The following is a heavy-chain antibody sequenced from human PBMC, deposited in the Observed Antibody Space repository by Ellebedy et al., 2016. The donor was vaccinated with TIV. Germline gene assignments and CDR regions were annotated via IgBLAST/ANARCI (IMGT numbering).Heavy chain of an antibody. J-gene: IGHJ5*02. Sequence: GGSLRLSCEASGFTFSSYWMSWVRQAPGKGLEWVANIKQDGSEKYYVDSVKGRFTISRDNAKNSLYLQMNSLRAEDTAVYYCAREDSSGWYKFSSWGQGTLVTVSS. CDR1: GFTFSSYW. V-gene: IGHV3-7*01. CDR3: AREDSSGWYKFSS. D-gene: IGHD6-19*01. CDR2: IKQDGSEK.